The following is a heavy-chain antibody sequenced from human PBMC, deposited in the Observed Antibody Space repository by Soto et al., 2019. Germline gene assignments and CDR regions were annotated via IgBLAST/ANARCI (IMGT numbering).Heavy chain of an antibody. J-gene: IGHJ3*02. CDR2: TYYRSKWYN. D-gene: IGHD6-19*01. CDR3: ARGQFTAFDI. CDR1: GNILSSNSVA. V-gene: IGHV6-1*01. Sequence: SQTLSVTCGFSGNILSSNSVAWNWIRQSPSRGLEWLGRTYYRSKWYNDYAVSVKGRLTVNPHTSKNQFSLQLNSVTPEDTDVYFCARGQFTAFDIWGQGTVVTVSS.